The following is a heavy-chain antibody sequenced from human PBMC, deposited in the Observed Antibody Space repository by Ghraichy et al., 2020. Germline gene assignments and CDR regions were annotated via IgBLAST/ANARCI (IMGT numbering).Heavy chain of an antibody. CDR1: GFTFTSHW. CDR2: INKDGSDK. J-gene: IGHJ2*01. V-gene: IGHV3-7*01. Sequence: GESLNISCAASGFTFTSHWMSWVRQAPGKGLEWVANINKDGSDKYYVDSVKGRFTISRDNAKNSLYLQMNSLRAEDTAVYYCARGGNWYFDLWGRGTLVTVSS. CDR3: ARGGNWYFDL.